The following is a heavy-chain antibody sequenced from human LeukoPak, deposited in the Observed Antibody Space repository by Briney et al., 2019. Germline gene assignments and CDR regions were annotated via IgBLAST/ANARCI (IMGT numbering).Heavy chain of an antibody. CDR1: GFTFSSYG. CDR2: INSDGSST. D-gene: IGHD3-22*01. V-gene: IGHV3-74*01. J-gene: IGHJ4*02. CDR3: ARDINYYDSSGYYKDY. Sequence: GRSLRLSCAASGFTFSSYGMHWVRQAPGKGLVWVSRINSDGSSTSYADSVKGRFTVSRDNAKNTLYLQMNSLRAEDTAVYYCARDINYYDSSGYYKDYWGQGTLVTVSS.